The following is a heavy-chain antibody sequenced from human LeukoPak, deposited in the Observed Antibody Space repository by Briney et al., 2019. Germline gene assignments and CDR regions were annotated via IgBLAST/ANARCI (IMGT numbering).Heavy chain of an antibody. CDR2: IGKAGDT. CDR1: GFTFSSYD. Sequence: GGSLRLSCTASGFTFSSYDMHWVRQVPGEGLEWVSGIGKAGDTHYPDSVKGRFTISRDNAKKSLYLQMNSLRDEDTAVCYCAREWDYWGQGTLVTVSS. CDR3: AREWDY. V-gene: IGHV3-13*01. J-gene: IGHJ4*02.